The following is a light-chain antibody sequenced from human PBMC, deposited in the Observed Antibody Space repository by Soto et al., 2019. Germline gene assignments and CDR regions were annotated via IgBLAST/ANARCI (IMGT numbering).Light chain of an antibody. J-gene: IGKJ1*01. Sequence: EIVLTQSPGTLSLSPGERATLSCRASQSVGSKLAWYRQTPGQPPRLLIYGASTRATDTPARFRGSGAGTDFTLIISRLEPVDFAVYYCQQYGSSFATFGQGTQVE. CDR3: QQYGSSFAT. CDR1: QSVGSK. V-gene: IGKV3-20*01. CDR2: GAS.